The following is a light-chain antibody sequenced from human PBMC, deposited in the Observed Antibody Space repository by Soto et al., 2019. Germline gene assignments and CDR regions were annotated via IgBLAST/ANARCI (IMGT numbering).Light chain of an antibody. CDR2: DVS. Sequence: QSVLTQPRSVSGSPGQSVTISCTGTGSDVGAFNYVSWYQQYPGKVPKTILYDVSERPSGVPARFSGSKSGNTASLTISGLQADDEADYYCCSYVGSFTYVFGTGTKVTVL. CDR3: CSYVGSFTYV. CDR1: GSDVGAFNY. J-gene: IGLJ1*01. V-gene: IGLV2-11*01.